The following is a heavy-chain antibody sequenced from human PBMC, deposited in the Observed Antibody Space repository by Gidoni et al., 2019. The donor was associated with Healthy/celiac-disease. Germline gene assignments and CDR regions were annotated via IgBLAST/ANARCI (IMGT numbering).Heavy chain of an antibody. J-gene: IGHJ4*02. CDR1: GFTFGDYA. V-gene: IGHV3-49*04. CDR3: TRGPGRHFDY. CDR2: IRSKAYGGTT. Sequence: EVQLVESGGGLVQPGRSLRLSCTASGFTFGDYAMRWVRQAPGKGLEWVGFIRSKAYGGTTEYAASVKGRFTISRDDSKSIAYLQMNSLKTEDTAVYYCTRGPGRHFDYWGQGTLVTVSS.